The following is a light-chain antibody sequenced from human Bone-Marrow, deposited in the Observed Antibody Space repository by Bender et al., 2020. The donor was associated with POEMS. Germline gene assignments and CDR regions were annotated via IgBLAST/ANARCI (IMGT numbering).Light chain of an antibody. CDR2: DVS. J-gene: IGLJ3*02. V-gene: IGLV2-14*01. CDR3: SSYASSSTWV. CDR1: SSDVGEYNY. Sequence: QSVLTQPRSVSGSPGQSITISCTGTSSDVGEYNYVSWYQQHPGKAPKLMIYDVSNRPSGVSNRFSGSKSGNTASLTISGLQAEDEADYHCSSYASSSTWVFGGGTKLTVL.